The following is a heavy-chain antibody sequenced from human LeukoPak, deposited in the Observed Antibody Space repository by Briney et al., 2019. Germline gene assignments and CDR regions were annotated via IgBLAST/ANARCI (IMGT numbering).Heavy chain of an antibody. CDR2: IWYDGSNK. D-gene: IGHD1-26*01. J-gene: IGHJ6*02. CDR3: ARKGGEWELLQGYGMDV. V-gene: IGHV3-33*01. Sequence: GRSLRLSCAASGFTFSSYGMHWVRQAPGKGLEWVAVIWYDGSNKYYADSVKGRFTISRDNSKNTLYLQMNSLRAEDTAVYYCARKGGEWELLQGYGMDVWGQGTTVTVSS. CDR1: GFTFSSYG.